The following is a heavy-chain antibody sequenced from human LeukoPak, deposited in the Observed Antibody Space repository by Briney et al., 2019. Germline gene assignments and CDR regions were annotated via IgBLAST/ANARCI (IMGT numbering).Heavy chain of an antibody. CDR2: MYYSGST. J-gene: IGHJ6*02. CDR1: GGSISSYY. D-gene: IGHD3-3*01. Sequence: SETLSLTCTVSGGSISSYYWSWIRQPPGKGLEWIGHMYYSGSTNYNPSLKSRVTISVDTSKNQFSLKLSSVTAADTAVYYCARVYPSTYYDFWSGYPPYYYGMDVWGQGTTVTVSS. CDR3: ARVYPSTYYDFWSGYPPYYYGMDV. V-gene: IGHV4-59*01.